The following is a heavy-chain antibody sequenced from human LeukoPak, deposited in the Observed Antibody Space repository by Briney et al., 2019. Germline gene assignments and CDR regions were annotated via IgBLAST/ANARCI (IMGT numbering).Heavy chain of an antibody. CDR1: GYTLTELS. V-gene: IGHV1-24*01. CDR2: FDPEDGET. Sequence: ASVKVSCKVSGYTLTELSMHWVRQAPGKGLEWMGGFDPEDGETIYAQKFQGRVTMTEDTSTDTAYMELSSLRSEDTAVYYCATAQYYYGSGSYPHYYYYYYMDVWGKGTTVTISS. J-gene: IGHJ6*03. D-gene: IGHD3-10*01. CDR3: ATAQYYYGSGSYPHYYYYYYMDV.